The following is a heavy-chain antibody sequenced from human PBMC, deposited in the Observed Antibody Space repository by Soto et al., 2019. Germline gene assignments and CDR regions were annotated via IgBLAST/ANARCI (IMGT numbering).Heavy chain of an antibody. CDR3: DRVTMPERSVKN. V-gene: IGHV4-30-4*01. J-gene: IGHJ4*02. CDR1: GGSISSGDYY. CDR2: IYYSGST. D-gene: IGHD2-2*01. Sequence: SETLALTCTVSGGSISSGDYYWSWIRQPPGKGLEWIGYIYYSGSTYYNPSLKSRVTISVDTSKNQFSLKLSSVTAADTAVYYYDRVTMPERSVKNGGQRSLVTVS.